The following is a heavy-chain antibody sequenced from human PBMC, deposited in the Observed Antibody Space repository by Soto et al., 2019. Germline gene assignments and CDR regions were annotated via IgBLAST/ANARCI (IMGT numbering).Heavy chain of an antibody. V-gene: IGHV3-13*01. D-gene: IGHD3-10*01. CDR2: IGIGGDT. CDR1: GFTLSNHD. Sequence: GSLRLSCAASGFTLSNHDMYWVRQATGKSLEWVSAIGIGGDTYYPASVKGRFTISRQNAKNSLYLQMNNLRAGDTAVYYCARGPGSPRYYNGMDVWGQGTTVTVSS. J-gene: IGHJ6*02. CDR3: ARGPGSPRYYNGMDV.